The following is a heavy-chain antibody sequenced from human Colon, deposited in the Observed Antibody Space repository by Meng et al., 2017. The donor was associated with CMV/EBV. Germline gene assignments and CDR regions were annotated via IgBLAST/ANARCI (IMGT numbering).Heavy chain of an antibody. CDR1: GLTLSTYW. J-gene: IGHJ5*02. CDR2: INRDGSTI. D-gene: IGHD3-16*01. CDR3: SRDTFGGDDL. Sequence: LSCAASGLTLSTYWMHWVRQAPGKGLVWVSRINRDGSTINYADSVKGRFTISRDNAKNTLYLQMNSLTAEDTAVYYCSRDTFGGDDLWGQGTLVTVSS. V-gene: IGHV3-74*01.